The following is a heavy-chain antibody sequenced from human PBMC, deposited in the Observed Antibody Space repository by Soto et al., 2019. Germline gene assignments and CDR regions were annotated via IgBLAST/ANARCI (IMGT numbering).Heavy chain of an antibody. V-gene: IGHV4-39*01. CDR2: IYYSGST. Sequence: SETLSLTCTVSGGSISSSSYYWGWIRQPPGKGLEWIGSIYYSGSTYYNPSLKRRATISVNTSKNQYSLQLSSMTAAETAVYSCARPPYTVPTGGYFDLWGRGTLVTVSS. CDR3: ARPPYTVPTGGYFDL. CDR1: GGSISSSSYY. D-gene: IGHD4-17*01. J-gene: IGHJ2*01.